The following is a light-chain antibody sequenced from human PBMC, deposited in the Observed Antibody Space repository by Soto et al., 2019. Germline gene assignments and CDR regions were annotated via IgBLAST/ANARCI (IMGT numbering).Light chain of an antibody. V-gene: IGLV2-14*01. Sequence: QSVLTQPASVSGSPGQSITISCTVRSIDFGGHNYVSWYQQHPGKAPKLMIYEVSNRPSGVSNRFSGSKSGNTASLTISGLQAEDEADYHCSSYRNSSTLYVFGTGTKVTVL. CDR1: SIDFGGHNY. CDR2: EVS. CDR3: SSYRNSSTLYV. J-gene: IGLJ1*01.